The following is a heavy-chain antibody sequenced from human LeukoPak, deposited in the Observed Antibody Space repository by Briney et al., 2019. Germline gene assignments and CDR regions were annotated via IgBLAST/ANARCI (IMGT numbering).Heavy chain of an antibody. J-gene: IGHJ4*02. CDR1: GGSFSGYY. D-gene: IGHD3-10*01. V-gene: IGHV4-34*01. CDR3: ARALYYGSGSYQN. CDR2: INHSGST. Sequence: SETLSLTCAVYGGSFSGYYWSWIRQPPGKGLEWIGEINHSGSTNYNPSLKSRVTISVDTSKNQFSLKLSSVTAADTAVYYCARALYYGSGSYQNWGQGTLVTVSS.